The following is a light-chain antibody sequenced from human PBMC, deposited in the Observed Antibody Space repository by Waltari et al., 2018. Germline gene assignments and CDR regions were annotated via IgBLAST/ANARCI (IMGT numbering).Light chain of an antibody. CDR3: QQYGNSPPT. Sequence: IVLTQSPSTLSLSPGQRATLPCRASQSVSHNYLAWYQQKPGQTPRLLIFGASSRATGIPDMFSGSGSGSDYTLTVSRLDPEDFAVYYCQQYGNSPPTFGQGTKVEV. CDR1: QSVSHNY. CDR2: GAS. J-gene: IGKJ1*01. V-gene: IGKV3-20*01.